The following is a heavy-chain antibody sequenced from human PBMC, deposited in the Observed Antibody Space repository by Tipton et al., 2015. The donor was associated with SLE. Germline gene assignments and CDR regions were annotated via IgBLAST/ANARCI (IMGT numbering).Heavy chain of an antibody. CDR1: GGSISGYY. J-gene: IGHJ4*02. V-gene: IGHV4-59*01. CDR2: ISYSGST. Sequence: GLVKPSETLSLTCTVSGGSISGYYWSWIRQSPGKGLEWIGYISYSGSTNYNPSLRSRVTISGDTSKNHLSLKLTSLTAADTAVYYCATSARGGNQYDYGGYYYGVDFWGQGTLVTVSS. CDR3: ATSARGGNQYDYGGYYYGVDF. D-gene: IGHD3-22*01.